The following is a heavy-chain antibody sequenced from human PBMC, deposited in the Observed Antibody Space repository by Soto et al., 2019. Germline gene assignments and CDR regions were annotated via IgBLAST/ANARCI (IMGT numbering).Heavy chain of an antibody. Sequence: PGGSLRLSCAASGFTFSSYGMHWVRQAPGKGLEWVAVISYDGSNKYYADSVKGRFTISRDNSKNTLYLQMNSLRAEDTAVYYCAKFVAPYCSGGSCGDYWGQGTLVTVSS. J-gene: IGHJ4*02. V-gene: IGHV3-30*18. CDR3: AKFVAPYCSGGSCGDY. CDR1: GFTFSSYG. D-gene: IGHD2-15*01. CDR2: ISYDGSNK.